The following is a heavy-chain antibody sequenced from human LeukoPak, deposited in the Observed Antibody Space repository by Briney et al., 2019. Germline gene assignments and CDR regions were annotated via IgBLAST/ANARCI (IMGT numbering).Heavy chain of an antibody. J-gene: IGHJ3*02. D-gene: IGHD2-21*02. CDR3: AKPPYCGGDCYSGLDAFDI. V-gene: IGHV3-23*01. CDR2: IFPSGGEI. Sequence: GGSLRLSCQASGFSFNDYIMSWVRQAPGKGLEWVSSIFPSGGEIHYADSVRGRFTISRDNSKSTLSLQMNSLRAEDTAVYYCAKPPYCGGDCYSGLDAFDIWGQGTMVTVSS. CDR1: GFSFNDYI.